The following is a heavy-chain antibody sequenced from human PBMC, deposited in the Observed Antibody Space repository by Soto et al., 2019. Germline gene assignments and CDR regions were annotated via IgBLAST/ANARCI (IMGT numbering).Heavy chain of an antibody. CDR3: ARGGYSYVDY. D-gene: IGHD5-18*01. Sequence: QVQLVESGGGVVQPGRSLRLSCAASGFTFSSYAMHWVRQAPGKGLEWVAVISYDGSNKYYADSVKGRITISRDNSKNTQYLQMNSLRAEDTAVYYCARGGYSYVDYWGQGTLVTVSS. V-gene: IGHV3-30-3*01. CDR2: ISYDGSNK. J-gene: IGHJ4*02. CDR1: GFTFSSYA.